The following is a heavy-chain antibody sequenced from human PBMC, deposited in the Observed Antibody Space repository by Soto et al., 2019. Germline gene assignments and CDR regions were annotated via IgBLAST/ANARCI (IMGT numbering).Heavy chain of an antibody. CDR3: FHLMTAVTTFAMDV. D-gene: IGHD4-17*01. V-gene: IGHV2-5*02. CDR2: IYWDDDK. J-gene: IGHJ6*02. CDR1: GFSLITTGSG. Sequence: QITLKESGPTLVEPTQTLTLTCTFSGFSLITTGSGVAWIRQPPGKALEWLALIYWDDDKRYSPSLKSRLTNTQEPSKNHVVLTMDNMDPVDTGTYFCFHLMTAVTTFAMDVWGQGTAVTVSS.